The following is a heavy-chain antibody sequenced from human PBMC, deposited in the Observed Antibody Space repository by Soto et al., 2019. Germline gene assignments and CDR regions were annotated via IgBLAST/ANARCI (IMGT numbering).Heavy chain of an antibody. J-gene: IGHJ4*02. CDR1: GFTFSTYA. V-gene: IGHV3-64D*06. CDR2: ISSNGGST. Sequence: GGSLRLSCSASGFTFSTYAMHWVRQAPGKGLEYISGISSNGGSTYYADSVKGRFTNSIDNSKNTLYLQLSSLRAEDAAVYYCVRDSGSFGCSYFDNWGLGTVVTVSS. D-gene: IGHD1-26*01. CDR3: VRDSGSFGCSYFDN.